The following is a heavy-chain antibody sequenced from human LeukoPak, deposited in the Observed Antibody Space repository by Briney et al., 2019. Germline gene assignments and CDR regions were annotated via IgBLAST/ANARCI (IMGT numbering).Heavy chain of an antibody. J-gene: IGHJ5*02. V-gene: IGHV3-64*01. CDR2: IGSNGGTT. CDR3: ARSQLVDNWFDP. Sequence: GGSLRLSCAASGFTFSSYAMYWVRQAPGKGLEYISAIGSNGGTTYYANSVKGRFTISRDNSKNTLYLQMGSLRAEDMAVYYCARSQLVDNWFDPWGQGTLVTVSS. D-gene: IGHD6-6*01. CDR1: GFTFSSYA.